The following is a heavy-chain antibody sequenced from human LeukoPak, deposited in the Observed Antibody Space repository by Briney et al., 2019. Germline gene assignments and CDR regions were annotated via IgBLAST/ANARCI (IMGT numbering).Heavy chain of an antibody. CDR1: GYIFASYG. D-gene: IGHD3-10*01. CDR2: ISAYNGDT. CDR3: ARDTALIITPGGPDY. Sequence: ASVKVSCMASGYIFASYGISWVRQAPGQGLEWMGWISAYNGDTKYAQNLQGRVTLTTDTSTGTAYMELRSLTSDDTALYYCARDTALIITPGGPDYWGRGTLITVSS. V-gene: IGHV1-18*01. J-gene: IGHJ4*02.